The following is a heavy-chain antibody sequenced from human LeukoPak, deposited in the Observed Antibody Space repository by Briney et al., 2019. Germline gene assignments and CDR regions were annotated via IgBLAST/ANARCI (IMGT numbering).Heavy chain of an antibody. Sequence: PGGSLRLSCAASGFTFSSYAMSWVRQAPGKRLEWVSSISGSGVNTYYADSVKGRFTIFRDNSKNTLYLQMNSLRVEDTAVYYCAKEIVPPSGYYFDYWGQGTLATVSS. CDR3: AKEIVPPSGYYFDY. J-gene: IGHJ4*02. CDR2: ISGSGVNT. V-gene: IGHV3-23*01. CDR1: GFTFSSYA. D-gene: IGHD6-6*01.